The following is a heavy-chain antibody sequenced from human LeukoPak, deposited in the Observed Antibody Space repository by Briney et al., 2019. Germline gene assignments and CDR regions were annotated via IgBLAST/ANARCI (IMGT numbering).Heavy chain of an antibody. CDR2: IYYSGST. V-gene: IGHV4-39*07. D-gene: IGHD6-13*01. CDR3: ARPNTGYSSSWYVY. CDR1: GGSISSSSYY. Sequence: SETLSLTCTVSGGSISSSSYYWGWIRQPPGKGLEWIGSIYYSGSTNYNPSLKSRVTISVDTSKNQFSLKLSSVTAADTAVYYCARPNTGYSSSWYVYWGQGTLVTVSS. J-gene: IGHJ4*02.